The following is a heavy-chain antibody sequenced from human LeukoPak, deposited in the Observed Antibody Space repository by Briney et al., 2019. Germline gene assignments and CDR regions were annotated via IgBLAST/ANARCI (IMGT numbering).Heavy chain of an antibody. CDR1: GFTFRTYS. Sequence: GGSLRLSCAASGFTFRTYSMNWVRQAPGKGLEWIACVSKSSSYIYYADSVRGRFTISRDNANNSLYLQMNSLRAEDTAVYYCAKGSGVHYWGQGTLVIVSS. J-gene: IGHJ4*02. D-gene: IGHD3-10*01. CDR2: VSKSSSYI. CDR3: AKGSGVHY. V-gene: IGHV3-21*01.